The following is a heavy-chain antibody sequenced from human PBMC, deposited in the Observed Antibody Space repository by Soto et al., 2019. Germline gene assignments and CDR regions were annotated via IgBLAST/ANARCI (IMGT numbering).Heavy chain of an antibody. V-gene: IGHV3-30-3*01. CDR2: VSFDGSNK. J-gene: IGHJ5*02. Sequence: ESGGGVVQPGRSLRLSCAASGFTFSTHAMHWVRQAPAKGLECVAIVSFDGSNKYYADSVKGRFTISRDNSKNTLYLQMSGLTPEDTAFYYCARDQTGITTAGGGRIDRWGQGTLVTVSS. CDR3: ARDQTGITTAGGGRIDR. D-gene: IGHD6-13*01. CDR1: GFTFSTHA.